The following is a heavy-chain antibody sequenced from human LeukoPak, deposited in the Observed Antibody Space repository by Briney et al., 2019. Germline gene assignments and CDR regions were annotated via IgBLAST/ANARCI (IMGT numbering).Heavy chain of an antibody. Sequence: PSETLSLTCAAYGWSFNDYYWNWIRQPPGKGLEWIGEINARGDTNFNPSLKSRVTISVDTSKKQFSLRLTSMIAADTAVYYCARGQVPAARGYNWFDPWGQGTLVTVSS. CDR2: INARGDT. V-gene: IGHV4-34*01. J-gene: IGHJ5*02. CDR3: ARGQVPAARGYNWFDP. CDR1: GWSFNDYY. D-gene: IGHD2-2*01.